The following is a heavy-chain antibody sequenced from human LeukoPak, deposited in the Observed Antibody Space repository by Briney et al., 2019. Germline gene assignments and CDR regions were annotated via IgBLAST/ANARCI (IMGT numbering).Heavy chain of an antibody. D-gene: IGHD5-24*01. CDR3: ARGVATIKEFDY. CDR2: IYYSGST. Sequence: SETLSLTCTVSGGSLSSYYWSWIRQPPGKGLEWIGYIYYSGSTNYNPSLKSRVTISVDTSKNQFSLKLSSVTAADTAVYYCARGVATIKEFDYWGQGTLVTVSS. CDR1: GGSLSSYY. V-gene: IGHV4-59*12. J-gene: IGHJ4*02.